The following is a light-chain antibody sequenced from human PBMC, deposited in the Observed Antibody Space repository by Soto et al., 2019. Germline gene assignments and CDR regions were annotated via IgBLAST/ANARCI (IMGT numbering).Light chain of an antibody. CDR2: DAS. CDR3: QFRGISPPGAT. J-gene: IGKJ4*01. Sequence: EIVLTQSPVTLSLSPGERATLSCRASQSINNYLAWYQQKPGQPPSLLIYDASNRATAIPVRFSGSGSGTGFTLTISSLEPEDSAVYYCQFRGISPPGATFGGGTKVEIK. V-gene: IGKV3-11*01. CDR1: QSINNY.